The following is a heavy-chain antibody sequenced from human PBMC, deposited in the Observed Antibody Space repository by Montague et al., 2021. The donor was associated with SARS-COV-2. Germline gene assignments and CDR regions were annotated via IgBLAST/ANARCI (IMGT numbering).Heavy chain of an antibody. J-gene: IGHJ3*01. V-gene: IGHV4-39*01. D-gene: IGHD5-18*01. CDR3: ARPGRGYSYGLDAFEV. Sequence: SETLSLTCSVSGGSISNRIYYWGWIRQPPGKGLEWIGSIYYTGNTYYNPSLKSRVTISMNTSNNQFFLKLTSVTAEDTAVYYCARPGRGYSYGLDAFEVWGQGTMVTVSS. CDR1: GGSISNRIYY. CDR2: IYYTGNT.